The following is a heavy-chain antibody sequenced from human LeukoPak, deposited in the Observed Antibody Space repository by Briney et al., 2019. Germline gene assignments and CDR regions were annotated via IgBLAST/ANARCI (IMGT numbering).Heavy chain of an antibody. CDR1: GFTFSSYA. CDR2: ISYDGSNK. J-gene: IGHJ4*02. Sequence: GGSLRLSCAASGFTFSSYAMHWVRQAPGKGLEWVAVISYDGSNKYYADSVKGRFTISRDNSKNTLYLQMNSLRAEDTAVYYCARDVLYDYGDYGTPTFDYWGQGTLVTVSS. CDR3: ARDVLYDYGDYGTPTFDY. V-gene: IGHV3-30-3*01. D-gene: IGHD4-17*01.